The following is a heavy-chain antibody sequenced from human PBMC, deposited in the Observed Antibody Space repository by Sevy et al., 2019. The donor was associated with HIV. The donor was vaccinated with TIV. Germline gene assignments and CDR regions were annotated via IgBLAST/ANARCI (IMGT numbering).Heavy chain of an antibody. CDR2: ISGGGGST. D-gene: IGHD3-3*01. Sequence: GGSLRLSCAASGFTFSSDAMSWVRQAPGKGLEWVSAISGGGGSTYYADSVKGRFTISRDNSKNTLYLQMNSLRAEDRAVYYCAKKITISGVVISYGMDVWGQGTTVTVSS. J-gene: IGHJ6*02. V-gene: IGHV3-23*01. CDR1: GFTFSSDA. CDR3: AKKITISGVVISYGMDV.